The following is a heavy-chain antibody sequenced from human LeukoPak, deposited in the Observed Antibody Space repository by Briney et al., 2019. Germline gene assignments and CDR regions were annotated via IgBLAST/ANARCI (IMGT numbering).Heavy chain of an antibody. Sequence: ASVKVSCKASGYTFISYGITWVRQAPGQGLEWMRWISVYNGNTNYAQKLQGRVTMTTDTSTSTAYMELRSLTSDDTAVYFCARDGYIYGSLDYWGQGTLVTVSS. CDR2: ISVYNGNT. V-gene: IGHV1-18*04. J-gene: IGHJ4*02. D-gene: IGHD5-18*01. CDR1: GYTFISYG. CDR3: ARDGYIYGSLDY.